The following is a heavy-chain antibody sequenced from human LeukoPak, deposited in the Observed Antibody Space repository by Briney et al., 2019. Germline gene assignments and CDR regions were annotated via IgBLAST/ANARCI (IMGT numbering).Heavy chain of an antibody. CDR1: GFTFTHYA. CDR2: IAYDGGNK. V-gene: IGHV3-30-3*01. J-gene: IGHJ4*02. Sequence: GGSLRLSCVDSGFTFTHYAMHWVRQAPGKGLEWVAVIAYDGGNKYYADSVKGRFTISRDNAKNTVYLHMNSLRVEDTAVYYCATDWFGAIDHWGQGTVVTVSP. D-gene: IGHD3-3*01. CDR3: ATDWFGAIDH.